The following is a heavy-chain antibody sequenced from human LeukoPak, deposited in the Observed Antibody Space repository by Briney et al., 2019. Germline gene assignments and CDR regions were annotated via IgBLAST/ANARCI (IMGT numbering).Heavy chain of an antibody. D-gene: IGHD3-22*01. J-gene: IGHJ3*02. CDR2: INCNSDNI. CDR3: ARASYYYDTTGLGAVDI. V-gene: IGHV3-9*01. Sequence: SGRSLRLSCAASGFTFNDYAMYWVRQAPGKGLEWVSGINCNSDNIGYADSVRGRFTISRDDAKNSLFLQMNSLRAEDTALYYCARASYYYDTTGLGAVDIWGQGTMVTVSS. CDR1: GFTFNDYA.